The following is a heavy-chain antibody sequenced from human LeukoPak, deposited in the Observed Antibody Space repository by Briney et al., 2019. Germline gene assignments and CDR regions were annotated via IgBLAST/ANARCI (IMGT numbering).Heavy chain of an antibody. CDR3: AREDVAFDY. Sequence: SETLSLTCAVSGGSISSGGYSWSWIRQPPGEGLEWIGYIYHSGSTYYNPSLKSRVTISVDRSKNQFSLKLSSVTAADTAVYYCAREDVAFDYWGQGTLVTVSS. CDR1: GGSISSGGYS. CDR2: IYHSGST. V-gene: IGHV4-30-2*01. J-gene: IGHJ4*02. D-gene: IGHD2-15*01.